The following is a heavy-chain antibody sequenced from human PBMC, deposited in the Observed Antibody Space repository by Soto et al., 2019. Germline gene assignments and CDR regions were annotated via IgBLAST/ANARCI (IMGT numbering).Heavy chain of an antibody. J-gene: IGHJ4*02. CDR1: GFTFSSYS. CDR2: ISFSGSII. CDR3: ARGYTKFDY. Sequence: EVQLVESGGGLVQPGGSLRLSCAASGFTFSSYSMNWVRQAPGKGLEWLSFISFSGSIINYADSVKGRFTISRDSAKNSVYLQMTGLRDEDTAVYYCARGYTKFDYWGQGTLVTVSA. V-gene: IGHV3-48*02. D-gene: IGHD2-2*02.